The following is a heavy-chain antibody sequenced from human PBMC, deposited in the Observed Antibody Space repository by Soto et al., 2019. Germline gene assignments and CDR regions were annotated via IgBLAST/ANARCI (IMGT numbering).Heavy chain of an antibody. D-gene: IGHD3-9*01. CDR1: GGSISSGGYY. CDR3: ARERLDYDILTGLDAFDI. Sequence: SETLSLTCTVSGGSISSGGYYWSWIRQHPGKGLEWIGYIYYSGSTYYNQSLKSRVTISVDTSKNQFSMKLSSVTAADTAVYYCARERLDYDILTGLDAFDIWGQGTMVTVSS. V-gene: IGHV4-31*03. CDR2: IYYSGST. J-gene: IGHJ3*02.